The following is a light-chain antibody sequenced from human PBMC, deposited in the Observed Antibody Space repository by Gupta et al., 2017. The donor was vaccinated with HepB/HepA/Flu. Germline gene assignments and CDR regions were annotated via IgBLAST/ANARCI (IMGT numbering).Light chain of an antibody. Sequence: EIVLTQSPATLSLSPGERATLSCRASQSVSHYLAWYQQRPGQAPRLLIYDSSMGATGVPGRFSGSGCGTEFTLTISGREPEDSAIYFCQQRGYWPIPFGGGTRVEIK. J-gene: IGKJ4*01. CDR2: DSS. CDR1: QSVSHY. V-gene: IGKV3-11*01. CDR3: QQRGYWPIP.